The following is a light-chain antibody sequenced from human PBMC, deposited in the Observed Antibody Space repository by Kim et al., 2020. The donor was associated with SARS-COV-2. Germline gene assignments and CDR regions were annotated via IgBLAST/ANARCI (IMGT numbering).Light chain of an antibody. CDR3: NSRDSSGNRV. CDR1: SLRSYY. V-gene: IGLV3-19*01. CDR2: GKN. Sequence: SSELTQDPAVSVALGQTVRITSQGDSLRSYYASWYQQKPGQAPVLVIYGKNNRPSGIPDRFSGSSSGNTASLTITGAQAEDEADYYCNSRDSSGNRVFGGGTKLTVL. J-gene: IGLJ2*01.